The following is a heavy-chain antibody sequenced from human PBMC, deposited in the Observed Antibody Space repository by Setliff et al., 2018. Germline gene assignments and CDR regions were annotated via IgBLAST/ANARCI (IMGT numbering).Heavy chain of an antibody. D-gene: IGHD6-19*01. J-gene: IGHJ4*02. CDR2: ISGRGGST. CDR1: GFTFSSYA. Sequence: GGSLRLSCAASGFTFSSYAMSWVRQAPGKGLEWVSAISGRGGSTYYADSVKGRFTISRDNSKNTLYLQMNSLRAEDTAVYYCAKGIWQWLALGAFDYWGQGTLVTVSS. V-gene: IGHV3-23*01. CDR3: AKGIWQWLALGAFDY.